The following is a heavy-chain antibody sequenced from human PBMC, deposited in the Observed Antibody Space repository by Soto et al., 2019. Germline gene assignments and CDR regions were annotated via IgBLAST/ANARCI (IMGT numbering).Heavy chain of an antibody. CDR1: GGTFSRDA. Sequence: QGQLVQSGAEVKKPGSSVKVSCKAFGGTFSRDAFSWVRQAPGQGLEWMGGIIPMYGTPIYAQKFQGRVTITADRSTNTAYVELSSLRSEDTAVYYCARGQVGLRDNWKWYFYALDVWGRGTTVTVS. CDR2: IIPMYGTP. J-gene: IGHJ6*02. CDR3: ARGQVGLRDNWKWYFYALDV. V-gene: IGHV1-69*06. D-gene: IGHD1-1*01.